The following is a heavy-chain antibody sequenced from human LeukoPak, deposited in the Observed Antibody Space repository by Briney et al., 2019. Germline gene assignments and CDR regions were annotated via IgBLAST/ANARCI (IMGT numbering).Heavy chain of an antibody. CDR3: AKERVPYGSGSCYYFDS. Sequence: GGSLRLSCAASGFTFSSYGMHWVRQAPGKGLEWVAFIRYDGSNKYYADSVKGRFTISRDNSKNTLYLQMNSLRAEDTALYYCAKERVPYGSGSCYYFDSWGQGTLVTVSS. D-gene: IGHD3-10*01. J-gene: IGHJ4*02. V-gene: IGHV3-30*02. CDR2: IRYDGSNK. CDR1: GFTFSSYG.